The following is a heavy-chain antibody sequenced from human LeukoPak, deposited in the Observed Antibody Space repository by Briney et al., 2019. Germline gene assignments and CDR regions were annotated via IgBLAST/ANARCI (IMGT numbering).Heavy chain of an antibody. Sequence: PGGSLRLSCAASGFTLSNHWMTWVRQVPGRGPEWVANVNRDGSETYYLDSVKGRFTISRDNAKSSLHLQMNSLRAEDTALYYCVRNNAMDVWGQGTTVIVSS. CDR1: GFTLSNHW. CDR3: VRNNAMDV. J-gene: IGHJ6*02. CDR2: VNRDGSET. V-gene: IGHV3-7*03. D-gene: IGHD2-8*01.